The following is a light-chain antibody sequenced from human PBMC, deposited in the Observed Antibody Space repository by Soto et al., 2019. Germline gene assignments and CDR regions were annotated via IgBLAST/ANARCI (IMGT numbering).Light chain of an antibody. V-gene: IGKV1-5*03. CDR2: KAS. Sequence: DIQMTQSPSTLSASVGDRVTITCRASQSISSWLAWYQQKPGKAPKLLIYKASSLESGVPSRFSGSGSGTEFTLTISSLQPDDFETYYCQQYNSYPWTVGPGTKVDI. CDR3: QQYNSYPWT. J-gene: IGKJ1*01. CDR1: QSISSW.